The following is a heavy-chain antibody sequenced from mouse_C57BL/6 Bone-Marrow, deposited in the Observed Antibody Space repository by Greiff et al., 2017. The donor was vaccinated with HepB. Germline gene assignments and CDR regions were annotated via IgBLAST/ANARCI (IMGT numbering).Heavy chain of an antibody. CDR3: ARRPYYYGSSYAMDY. CDR1: GFTFSDYG. Sequence: EVKLVESGGGLVQPGGSLKLSCAASGFTFSDYGMAWVRQAPRKGPEWVAFISNLAYSIYYADTVTGRFTISRENAKNTLYLEMSSLRSEDTAMYYCARRPYYYGSSYAMDYWGQGTSVTVSS. D-gene: IGHD1-1*01. J-gene: IGHJ4*01. V-gene: IGHV5-15*01. CDR2: ISNLAYSI.